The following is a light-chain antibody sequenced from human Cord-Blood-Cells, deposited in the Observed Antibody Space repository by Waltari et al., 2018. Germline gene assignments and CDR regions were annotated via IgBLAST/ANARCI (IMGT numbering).Light chain of an antibody. CDR2: DAS. CDR3: QQFNSYPYT. Sequence: IQLTHSPSSLSAYLGSRVPITCRASQGISSAFAWYQQKPGKAPKLLIYDASSLESGVPSRFSGSGSGTDFTLTISSLQPEDFATYYCQQFNSYPYTFGQGTKLEIK. V-gene: IGKV1-13*02. CDR1: QGISSA. J-gene: IGKJ2*01.